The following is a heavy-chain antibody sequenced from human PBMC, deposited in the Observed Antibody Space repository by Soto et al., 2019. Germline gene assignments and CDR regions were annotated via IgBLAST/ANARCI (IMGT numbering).Heavy chain of an antibody. CDR3: GKETSGDWGYVAV. Sequence: EVQLLESGGGLVQPGGSLRLSCAASGFTFGSYAMTWGRQAPGKGLEWVASITDSGDRTEYAFFVEGRFTISRDNSNNMLYLQMNTLRAGDTAFYYGGKETSGDWGYVAVGGGGTTVPVS. J-gene: IGHJ6*03. D-gene: IGHD2-21*02. CDR1: GFTFGSYA. V-gene: IGHV3-23*01. CDR2: ITDSGDRT.